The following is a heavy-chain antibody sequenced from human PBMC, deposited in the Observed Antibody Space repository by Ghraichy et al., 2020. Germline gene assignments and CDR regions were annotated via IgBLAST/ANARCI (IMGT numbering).Heavy chain of an antibody. CDR1: GGSISGYY. CDR3: ARTTGDSVMVPKCFDP. D-gene: IGHD5-18*01. CDR2: IYSSGST. V-gene: IGHV4-4*07. Sequence: SQTLSLTCTVSGGSISGYYWSWIRQPAGKGLEWIGHIYSSGSTKYNPSLKSRVTMSVDTSKNQFSLKLSSVTAADTAVYYCARTTGDSVMVPKCFDPWGQGTLVPVSS. J-gene: IGHJ5*02.